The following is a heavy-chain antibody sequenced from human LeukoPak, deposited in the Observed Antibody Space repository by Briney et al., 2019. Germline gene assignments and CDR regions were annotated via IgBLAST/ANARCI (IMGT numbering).Heavy chain of an antibody. CDR3: AGRIQQTIYYYYYGMDV. D-gene: IGHD5-18*01. J-gene: IGHJ6*02. CDR1: GGTFSSNA. Sequence: GSSVKVSCKASGGTFSSNAISWVRQAPGQGLEWMGGIIPIFGTANYAQKFQGRVTITADESTSTAYMELSSLRSEDTAVYYCAGRIQQTIYYYYYGMDVWGQGTTVTVSS. CDR2: IIPIFGTA. V-gene: IGHV1-69*01.